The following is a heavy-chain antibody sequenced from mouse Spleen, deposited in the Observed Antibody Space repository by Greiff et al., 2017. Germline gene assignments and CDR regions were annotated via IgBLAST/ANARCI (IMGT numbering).Heavy chain of an antibody. J-gene: IGHJ4*01. CDR2: INPSTGGT. CDR1: GYSFTGYY. D-gene: IGHD2-1*01. Sequence: VQLQQSGPELVKPGASVKISCKASGYSFTGYYMNWVKQSPEKSLEWIGEINPSTGGTTYNQKFKAKATLTVDKSSSTAYMQLKSLTSEDSAVYYCSKRGNRGAMDYWGQGTSVTLSS. CDR3: SKRGNRGAMDY. V-gene: IGHV1-42*01.